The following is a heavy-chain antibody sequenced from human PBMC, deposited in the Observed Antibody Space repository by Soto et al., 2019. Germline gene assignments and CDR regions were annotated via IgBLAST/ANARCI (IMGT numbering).Heavy chain of an antibody. CDR3: TRGGSSSWYFSEPFDI. V-gene: IGHV3-49*03. Sequence: GGSLRLSCTASGFTFGDYAMSWFRQAPGKGLEWVGFIRSKAYGGTTEYAASVKGRFTISRDDSKSIAYLQMNSLKTEDTAVYYCTRGGSSSWYFSEPFDIWGQGTMVTVSS. J-gene: IGHJ3*02. CDR2: IRSKAYGGTT. D-gene: IGHD6-13*01. CDR1: GFTFGDYA.